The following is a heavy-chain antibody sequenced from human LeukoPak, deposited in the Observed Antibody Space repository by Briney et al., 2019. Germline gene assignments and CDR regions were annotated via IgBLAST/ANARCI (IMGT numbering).Heavy chain of an antibody. V-gene: IGHV4-39*07. D-gene: IGHD2-2*01. CDR2: IYYTGNI. Sequence: SETLSLTCTVSGGSISSSSYYWGWIRQPPGKGLEWIGDIYYTGNIYYDPSLNSRVTVSVDTSKNQFSLKLSSVTAADTAVYYCARDLAPAPTFDYWGQGTLVTVSS. CDR1: GGSISSSSYY. J-gene: IGHJ4*02. CDR3: ARDLAPAPTFDY.